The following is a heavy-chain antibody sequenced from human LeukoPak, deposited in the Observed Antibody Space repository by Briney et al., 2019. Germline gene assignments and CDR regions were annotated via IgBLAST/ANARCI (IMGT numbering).Heavy chain of an antibody. CDR1: GFTFSTYA. CDR2: ISHDGSNK. CDR3: AKDLGFGELLRSDAFDI. D-gene: IGHD3-10*01. Sequence: GGSLRLSCAASGFTFSTYAMTWVRQAPGKGLEWVAFISHDGSNKYYADSVKGRFTISRDNSKNTLYLQMNSLRAEDTAVYYCAKDLGFGELLRSDAFDIWGQGTMVTVSS. J-gene: IGHJ3*02. V-gene: IGHV3-30*18.